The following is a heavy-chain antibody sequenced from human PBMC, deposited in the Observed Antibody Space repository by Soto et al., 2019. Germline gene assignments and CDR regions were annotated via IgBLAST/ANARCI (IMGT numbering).Heavy chain of an antibody. CDR3: AKDRSSSWSNFDY. CDR2: ISYDGSNK. Sequence: QVQLVESGGGVVQPGRSLRLSCAASGLTFSSYGMHWVRQAPGKGLEWVAVISYDGSNKYYADSVKGRFTISSDNSKNTLYVQMNNLRAEDTAVYYCAKDRSSSWSNFDYWGQGTLVTVSS. CDR1: GLTFSSYG. V-gene: IGHV3-30*18. J-gene: IGHJ4*02. D-gene: IGHD6-13*01.